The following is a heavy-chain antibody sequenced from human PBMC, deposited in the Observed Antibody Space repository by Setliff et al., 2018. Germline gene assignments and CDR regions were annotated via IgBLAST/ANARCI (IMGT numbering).Heavy chain of an antibody. J-gene: IGHJ5*02. CDR2: ISHSGST. Sequence: SETLSLTCVVSGGSLRLSCGASGFTYNNCWVSWVRQAPGKGLEWIGTISHSGSTSYNSSLKSRVTMSVDTSKNQFFLKLSSVTAADTAVYYCVRGFTIFGVVKLERWFDPWGQGTLVTVSS. V-gene: IGHV4-39*07. CDR1: GGSLRLSCGASGFTYNNC. D-gene: IGHD3-3*01. CDR3: VRGFTIFGVVKLERWFDP.